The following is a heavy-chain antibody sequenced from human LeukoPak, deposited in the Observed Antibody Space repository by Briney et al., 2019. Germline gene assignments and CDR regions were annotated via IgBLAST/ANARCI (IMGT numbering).Heavy chain of an antibody. Sequence: ASVKVSCKVSGYTLTELSMHWVRQAPGKGLEWMGGFDPEDGETIYAQKFQGRVTMTEDTSTDTAYMELSSLRSEDTAVYYCAKAGYSGYDGGDYFDYWGQGTLVTVSS. CDR1: GYTLTELS. CDR2: FDPEDGET. J-gene: IGHJ4*02. D-gene: IGHD5-12*01. CDR3: AKAGYSGYDGGDYFDY. V-gene: IGHV1-24*01.